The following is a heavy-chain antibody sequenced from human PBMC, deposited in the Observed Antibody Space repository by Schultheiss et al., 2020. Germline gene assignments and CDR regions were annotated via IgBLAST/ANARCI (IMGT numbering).Heavy chain of an antibody. CDR3: ARDRGDVGDFWSEYYYGMDV. Sequence: SETLSLTCAVSGGSISSSNWWSWVRQPPGKGLEWIGEINHSGSTNYNPSLKSRVTISVDTSKNQFSLKLSSVTAADTAVYYCARDRGDVGDFWSEYYYGMDVWGQGTTVTVSS. CDR2: INHSGST. CDR1: GGSISSSNW. J-gene: IGHJ6*02. V-gene: IGHV4-4*02. D-gene: IGHD3-3*01.